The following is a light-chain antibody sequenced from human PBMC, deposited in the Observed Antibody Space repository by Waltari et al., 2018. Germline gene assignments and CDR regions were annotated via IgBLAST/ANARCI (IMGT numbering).Light chain of an antibody. V-gene: IGKV3-20*01. CDR3: QHYVRSPPAYS. CDR1: ESIGGNY. CDR2: GAS. Sequence: EIVLTQSPGTLSLSPGERATLPCRASESIGGNYLAWYQQTAGQAPRLLIYGASTRATGTPDRFSGGGSGTDFTLTISRLEPEDFAVYYCQHYVRSPPAYSFGQGTKLEIK. J-gene: IGKJ2*01.